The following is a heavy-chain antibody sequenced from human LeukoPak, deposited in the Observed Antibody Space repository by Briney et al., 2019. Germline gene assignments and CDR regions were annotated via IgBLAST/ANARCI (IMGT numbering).Heavy chain of an antibody. D-gene: IGHD5-12*01. CDR3: ARDRSSYEYYFDY. Sequence: GGSLRLSCAASGFTFSDYYMSWIRQAPGKGLEWVSYISSSSSYTNYADSVKGRFTISRDNSKNTLYLQMNSLRAEDTAVYYCARDRSSYEYYFDYWGQGTLVTVSS. V-gene: IGHV3-11*06. CDR1: GFTFSDYY. CDR2: ISSSSSYT. J-gene: IGHJ4*02.